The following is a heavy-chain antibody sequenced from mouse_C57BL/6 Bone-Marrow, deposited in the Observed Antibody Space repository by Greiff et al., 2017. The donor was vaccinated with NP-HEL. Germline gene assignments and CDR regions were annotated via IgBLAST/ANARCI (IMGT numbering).Heavy chain of an antibody. CDR2: INPGSGGT. CDR1: GYAFTNYL. Sequence: VQLQQSGAELVRPGTSVKVSCKASGYAFTNYLIEWVKQRPGQGLEWIGVINPGSGGTKYNEKFTGKATLTADKSSSTAYMQLSSLTSENSSVYFCARGDYYGTFYAMDYWGQGTSVTVSS. V-gene: IGHV1-54*01. CDR3: ARGDYYGTFYAMDY. J-gene: IGHJ4*01. D-gene: IGHD1-1*01.